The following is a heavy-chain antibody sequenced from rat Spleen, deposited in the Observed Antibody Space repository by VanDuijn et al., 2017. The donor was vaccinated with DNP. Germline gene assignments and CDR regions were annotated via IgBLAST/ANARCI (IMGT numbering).Heavy chain of an antibody. V-gene: IGHV2-32*01. Sequence: QVQLRESGPGLVQPSQTLSLTCTASGFSLNIYHVHWVRQPPGKGLEWMGVMWSDGDTSSNSALKSRLSISRDTSKSQVFLKMSSLQTEDTAFYLCTGVDSYPGLPFEYWGQGVMVTVSS. CDR3: TGVDSYPGLPFEY. CDR2: MWSDGDT. D-gene: IGHD1-4*01. J-gene: IGHJ2*01. CDR1: GFSLNIYH.